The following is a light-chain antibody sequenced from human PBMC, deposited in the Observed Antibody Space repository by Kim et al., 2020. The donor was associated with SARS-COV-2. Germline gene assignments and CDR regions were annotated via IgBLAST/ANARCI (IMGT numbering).Light chain of an antibody. CDR2: QDN. V-gene: IGLV3-1*01. CDR3: QAWDSRTYVV. J-gene: IGLJ2*01. Sequence: SYELTQPPSVSVAPGQTARITCSGDNVGDKYAYWYQQKPGQSPVVVIYQDNKRPSGIPERFSGSNSGNTATLTISGTQAKDEADYFCQAWDSRTYVVFGGGTQLTVL. CDR1: NVGDKY.